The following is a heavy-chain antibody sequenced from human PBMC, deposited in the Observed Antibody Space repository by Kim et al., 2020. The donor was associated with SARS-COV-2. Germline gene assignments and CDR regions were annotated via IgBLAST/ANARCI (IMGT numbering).Heavy chain of an antibody. J-gene: IGHJ4*02. D-gene: IGHD3-16*01. CDR3: ARGAGEHKNFDY. Sequence: KYSQKCQGRFTITRDTSASTAYMVLSSLRAEDTAVYYCARGAGEHKNFDYWGQGTLVTVSS. V-gene: IGHV1-3*01.